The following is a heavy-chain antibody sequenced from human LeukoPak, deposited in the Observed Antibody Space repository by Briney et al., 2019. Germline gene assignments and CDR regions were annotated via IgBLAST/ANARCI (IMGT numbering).Heavy chain of an antibody. CDR3: ARDFADILTGYYTFAMDV. CDR2: IYTSGST. CDR1: GGSFNSYY. V-gene: IGHV4-4*07. J-gene: IGHJ6*02. Sequence: PSETLSLTCTVSGGSFNSYYWSWIRQPAGKGLEWIGRIYTSGSTNFNTSLKSRVTMSVDTSKKKFSLKLSSMTAADTAVYYCARDFADILTGYYTFAMDVWGQGTTVTVSS. D-gene: IGHD3-9*01.